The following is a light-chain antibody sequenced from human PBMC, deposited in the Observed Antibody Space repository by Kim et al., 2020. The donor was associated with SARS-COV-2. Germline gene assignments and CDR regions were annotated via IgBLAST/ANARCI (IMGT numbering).Light chain of an antibody. CDR2: GKD. Sequence: SSELTQDPAVSVALGQTAWITCQGDSLRTYYATWYQQKSGQAPVLVFYGKDKRPSGIPDRFSGSSTGNTASLTITGAQAADEADYYCKSRDSRGKVVFGGGTKVIVL. CDR1: SLRTYY. CDR3: KSRDSRGKVV. J-gene: IGLJ2*01. V-gene: IGLV3-19*01.